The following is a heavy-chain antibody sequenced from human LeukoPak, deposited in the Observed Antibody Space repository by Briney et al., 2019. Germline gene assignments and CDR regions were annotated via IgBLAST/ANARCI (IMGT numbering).Heavy chain of an antibody. Sequence: SETLSLTCAVYGGSFSGYYWSWIRQPPGKGLEWIGEINHSGSTNYNPSLKSRVTISVDTSKNQFTLKLSSVTAADTAVYYCARVKPREPETIDYWGQGTLVTVSS. CDR1: GGSFSGYY. D-gene: IGHD1-26*01. CDR3: ARVKPREPETIDY. V-gene: IGHV4-34*01. CDR2: INHSGST. J-gene: IGHJ4*02.